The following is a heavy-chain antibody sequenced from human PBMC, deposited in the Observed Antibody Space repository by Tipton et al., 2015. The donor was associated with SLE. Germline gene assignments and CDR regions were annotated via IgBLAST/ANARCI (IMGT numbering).Heavy chain of an antibody. D-gene: IGHD4-17*01. CDR1: GDSVSSNSAA. CDR2: TYYRSKWYN. Sequence: LRLSCAISGDSVSSNSAAWNWIRQSPSRGLEWLGRTYYRSKWYNDYAVSVKSRITINPDTSKNQFSLQLNSVTPEDTAVYYCARKSWDYGDYGGFDYWGQGTRITVSS. CDR3: ARKSWDYGDYGGFDY. V-gene: IGHV6-1*01. J-gene: IGHJ4*02.